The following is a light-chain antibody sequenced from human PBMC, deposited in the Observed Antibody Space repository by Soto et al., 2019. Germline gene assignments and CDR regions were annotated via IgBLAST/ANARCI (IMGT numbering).Light chain of an antibody. CDR3: KKYYSTLRYT. Sequence: DIVMTQSPDSLAVSLGERATINCKSSQSVLYSSNNKNYLAWYQQKPGQPPKLLLYWASTRESGVPDRFSGSGSGTDSPLTISSRQVKDVAVYYCKKYYSTLRYTFGKGTSWRSN. CDR2: WAS. CDR1: QSVLYSSNNKNY. J-gene: IGKJ2*01. V-gene: IGKV4-1*01.